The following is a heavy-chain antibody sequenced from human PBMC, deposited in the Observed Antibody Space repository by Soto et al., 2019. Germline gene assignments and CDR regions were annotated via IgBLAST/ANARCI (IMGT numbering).Heavy chain of an antibody. D-gene: IGHD3-3*01. CDR2: IHYSGST. CDR3: AREGGLLEWLFPPNYYYYGMDV. CDR1: GGSISSGGYY. Sequence: SETLSLTCTVSGGSISSGGYYWSWIRQHPWKGLEWIGYIHYSGSTYYNPSLKSRVTISVDTSKNQFSLKLSSVTAADTAVYYCAREGGLLEWLFPPNYYYYGMDVWGQGXTVTV. J-gene: IGHJ6*02. V-gene: IGHV4-31*03.